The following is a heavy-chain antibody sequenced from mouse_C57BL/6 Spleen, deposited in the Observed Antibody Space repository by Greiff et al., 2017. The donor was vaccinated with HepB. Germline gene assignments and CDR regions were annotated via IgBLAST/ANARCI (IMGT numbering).Heavy chain of an antibody. CDR3: VRGSSGFAY. D-gene: IGHD1-1*01. Sequence: EVHLVESGGGLVQPKGSLKLSCAASGFSFNTYAMNWVRQAPGKGLEWVARIRSKSNNYATYYADSVKDRFTISRDDSESMLYLQMNNLKTEDTAMYYCVRGSSGFAYWGQGTLVTVSA. V-gene: IGHV10-1*01. CDR2: IRSKSNNYAT. CDR1: GFSFNTYA. J-gene: IGHJ3*01.